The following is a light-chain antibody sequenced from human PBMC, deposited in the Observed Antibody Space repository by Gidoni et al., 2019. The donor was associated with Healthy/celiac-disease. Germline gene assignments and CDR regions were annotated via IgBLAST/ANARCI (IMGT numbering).Light chain of an antibody. J-gene: IGLJ1*01. V-gene: IGLV1-44*01. Sequence: QSVLTQPPSASGTPGQRVTISCSGSSSNIGSNTVNWYQQRPGTAPKLLIYSNNHRPSGVPVRFSGSKSGTSASLAISGLQSEDEADYYCAAWDDSLNGYVFGTGTKVTVL. CDR1: SSNIGSNT. CDR2: SNN. CDR3: AAWDDSLNGYV.